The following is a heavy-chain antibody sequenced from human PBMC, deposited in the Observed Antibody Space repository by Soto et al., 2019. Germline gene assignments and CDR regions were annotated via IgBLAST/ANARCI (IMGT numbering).Heavy chain of an antibody. D-gene: IGHD1-26*01. Sequence: LSLTCTVSGGSISSSSYYWGWIRQPPGKGLEWIGSIYHSGSTYYNPSLKSRVTISVDTSKNQFSLKLSSVTAADTAVYYCARGGYSGTYYGEAFDYWGQGTLVTVSS. CDR3: ARGGYSGTYYGEAFDY. CDR1: GGSISSSSYY. V-gene: IGHV4-39*07. J-gene: IGHJ4*02. CDR2: IYHSGST.